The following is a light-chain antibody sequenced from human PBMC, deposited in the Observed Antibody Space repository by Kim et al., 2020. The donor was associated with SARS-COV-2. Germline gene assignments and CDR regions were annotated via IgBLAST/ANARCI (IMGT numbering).Light chain of an antibody. J-gene: IGKJ4*01. Sequence: EIVMTQSPGTLSVSPGERVTLSCRASEGVGSLAWYQQKPGQAPRLLIYDAAARATGIPARFSGSGSGTEFILTISSLQSEDFAVYYCQQYLSGPLTFGGGTKVDIK. V-gene: IGKV3-15*01. CDR1: EGVGS. CDR2: DAA. CDR3: QQYLSGPLT.